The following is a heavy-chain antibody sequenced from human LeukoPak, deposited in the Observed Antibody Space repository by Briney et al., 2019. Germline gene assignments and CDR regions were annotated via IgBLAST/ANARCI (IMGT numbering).Heavy chain of an antibody. Sequence: PGGSLRLSCAASGFTLSSYWMSWVRQTPGKGLEWVANIKQDGSEKYYVDSVKGRFTISRDNAKNSLYLQMNSLRAEDTAVYYCAREMLYYYDSSGYSAFDYWGQGTLVTVSS. CDR3: AREMLYYYDSSGYSAFDY. CDR1: GFTLSSYW. CDR2: IKQDGSEK. D-gene: IGHD3-22*01. J-gene: IGHJ4*02. V-gene: IGHV3-7*01.